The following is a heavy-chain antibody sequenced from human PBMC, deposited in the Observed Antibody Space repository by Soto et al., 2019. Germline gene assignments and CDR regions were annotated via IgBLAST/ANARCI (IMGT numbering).Heavy chain of an antibody. CDR2: IYYSGST. D-gene: IGHD5-12*01. CDR1: GGSISSSSYY. J-gene: IGHJ4*02. Sequence: SETLSLTCTVSGGSISSSSYYWGWIRQPPGKGLEWIGSIYYSGSTYYNPSLKSRVTISVDTSKNQFSLKLSSVTAADTAVYYCASRLNRVRWLQLGYFDYWGQGTLVTVSS. V-gene: IGHV4-39*01. CDR3: ASRLNRVRWLQLGYFDY.